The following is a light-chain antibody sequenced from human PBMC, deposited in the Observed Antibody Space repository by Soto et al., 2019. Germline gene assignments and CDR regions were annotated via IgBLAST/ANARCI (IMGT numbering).Light chain of an antibody. J-gene: IGKJ1*01. CDR2: DAS. Sequence: DIQMTQSPSTLSASVGDRVTITCRASQSSSSWLAWYQQKPGKAPKLLIYDASSLESGVPSRFSGSGSGTAFTLTISSLQPDDFATYYCQQYNSYTFGQGTKVEIK. CDR3: QQYNSYT. V-gene: IGKV1-5*01. CDR1: QSSSSW.